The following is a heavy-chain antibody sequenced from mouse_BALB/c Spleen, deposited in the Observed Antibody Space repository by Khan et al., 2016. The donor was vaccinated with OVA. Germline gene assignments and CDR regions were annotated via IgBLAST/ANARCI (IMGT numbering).Heavy chain of an antibody. Sequence: QIQLVQSGTELARPGASVKLSCKVSGYTFPSYWMQWVKQRPGQGLEWIGAIYPGVGNTRYTQKFKGKATLTADKSSSTAYMQLSSLASEVSAVECGVREGITTGYFDYWGQGTTLTVSA. D-gene: IGHD1-1*01. CDR3: VREGITTGYFDY. CDR2: IYPGVGNT. V-gene: IGHV1-87*01. CDR1: GYTFPSYW. J-gene: IGHJ2*01.